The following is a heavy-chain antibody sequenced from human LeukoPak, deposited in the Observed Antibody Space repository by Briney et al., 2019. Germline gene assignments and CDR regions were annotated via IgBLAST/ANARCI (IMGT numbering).Heavy chain of an antibody. CDR1: GFTFSSYA. CDR3: ARDQTHYYDSSGYFTGPYYYYYMDV. J-gene: IGHJ6*03. V-gene: IGHV3-23*01. CDR2: ISGSGGST. D-gene: IGHD3-22*01. Sequence: GGSLRLSCAASGFTFSSYAMSWVRQAPGKGLEWVSAISGSGGSTYYADSVKGRFTISRDNAKNSLYLQMNSLRAEDTAVYYCARDQTHYYDSSGYFTGPYYYYYMDVWGKGTTVTVSS.